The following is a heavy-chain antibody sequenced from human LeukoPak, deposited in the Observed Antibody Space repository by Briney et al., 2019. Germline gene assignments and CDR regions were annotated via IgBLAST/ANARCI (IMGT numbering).Heavy chain of an antibody. CDR2: IYYSVTT. J-gene: IGHJ4*02. Sequence: SETLSLTCTVSGGSISSYYWSWIRQPPGKGLEWIGYIYYSVTTNYNPSLKSRVTISVDTAKNQFSLKLSSVTAADTAVYYCARGLHAVDYWGQGTLVTVSS. CDR3: ARGLHAVDY. CDR1: GGSISSYY. D-gene: IGHD5-24*01. V-gene: IGHV4-59*01.